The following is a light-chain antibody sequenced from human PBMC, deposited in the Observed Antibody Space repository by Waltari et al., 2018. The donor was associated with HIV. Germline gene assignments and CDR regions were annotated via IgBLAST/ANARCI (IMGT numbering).Light chain of an antibody. J-gene: IGLJ2*01. Sequence: QSALTQPRPVSGSPGQSVTISCTGTSSDVGRYKFVSWYQHHPGKAPKLMLYDVSKRASGVPDRFSGSKSGNTASLTISGRQAEDEDDYYCCSYAGIDTYVLFGGGTKVTVL. CDR2: DVS. CDR3: CSYAGIDTYVL. CDR1: SSDVGRYKF. V-gene: IGLV2-11*01.